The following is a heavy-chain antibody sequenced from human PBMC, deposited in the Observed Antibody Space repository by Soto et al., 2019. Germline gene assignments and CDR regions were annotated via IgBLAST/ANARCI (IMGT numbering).Heavy chain of an antibody. D-gene: IGHD6-19*01. Sequence: EVQLLESGGGLVQPGGSLRLSCAVSGFIFSNYPMSWVRQGPGKGLEWVSSVSPSGSNTYYADSVKGRFTMSRDNSDNRLHLQMNSLRGEDTAVYFCARRDSSGWYSLDYWGQGTLVTVSS. CDR2: VSPSGSNT. V-gene: IGHV3-23*01. J-gene: IGHJ4*02. CDR3: ARRDSSGWYSLDY. CDR1: GFIFSNYP.